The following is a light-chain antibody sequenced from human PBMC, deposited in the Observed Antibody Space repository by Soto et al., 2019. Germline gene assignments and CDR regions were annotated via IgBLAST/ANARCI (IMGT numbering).Light chain of an antibody. CDR2: EVS. Sequence: QSVLTQPASVSGSPGQSITISCTGTSSDVGGYDYVSWYQQYPGKAPKLIIYEVSERPSGVPDRFSGSKSGNTASLTVSGLQAEDEAHYYCSSYAGTKTLVFGGGTKLTVL. CDR3: SSYAGTKTLV. CDR1: SSDVGGYDY. J-gene: IGLJ2*01. V-gene: IGLV2-8*01.